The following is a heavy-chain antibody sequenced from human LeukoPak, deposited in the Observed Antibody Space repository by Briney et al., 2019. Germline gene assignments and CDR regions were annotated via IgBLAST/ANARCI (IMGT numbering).Heavy chain of an antibody. V-gene: IGHV4-61*02. Sequence: PSETLSLTCTVSGGSISSSSYYWSWLRQPAGKGLEWIGRIYTSGSINYNPSLKSRVTMSIDTSKNQFSLKLSSVTAADTAVYYCARRAADADAFDIWGQGTMVTVSS. J-gene: IGHJ3*02. CDR1: GGSISSSSYY. D-gene: IGHD6-13*01. CDR2: IYTSGSI. CDR3: ARRAADADAFDI.